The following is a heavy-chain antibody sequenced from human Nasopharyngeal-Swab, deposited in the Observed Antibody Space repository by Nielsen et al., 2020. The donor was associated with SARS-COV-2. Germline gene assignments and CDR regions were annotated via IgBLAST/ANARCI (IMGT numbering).Heavy chain of an antibody. CDR3: ARGATILGGHASRMDV. V-gene: IGHV3-48*02. CDR2: ISSSSSTI. Sequence: GGSLRLSCAASGFTFSSYSMNWVRQAPGKGLEWVSYISSSSSTIYYADSVKGRFTISRDNAKNSLYLQMNSLRDEDTAAYYCARGATILGGHASRMDVWGQGTTVTVSS. D-gene: IGHD3-3*01. J-gene: IGHJ6*02. CDR1: GFTFSSYS.